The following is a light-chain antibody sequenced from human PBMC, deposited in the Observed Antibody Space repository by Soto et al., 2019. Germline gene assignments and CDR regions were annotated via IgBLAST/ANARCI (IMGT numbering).Light chain of an antibody. V-gene: IGLV2-11*01. CDR3: CSYAGSPYV. CDR1: SSDVGRYNY. CDR2: DVS. Sequence: QSVLTQPRSVSGSPGQSVTTSCTGTSSDVGRYNYVSWYQHHPGKAPKLMIYDVSTRPSGVPDRFSGSKSGTTASLTISGLQAEDEADYYCCSYAGSPYVFGTGTKVTVL. J-gene: IGLJ1*01.